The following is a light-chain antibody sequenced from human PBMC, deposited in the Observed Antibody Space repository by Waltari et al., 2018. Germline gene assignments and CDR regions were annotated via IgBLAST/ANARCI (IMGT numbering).Light chain of an antibody. Sequence: QSVLTQPPSASGTPGQRVSIPCSGTNSNLGRNFLSWYQQLPGMAPKPLIYRNNQQPSGVPDRFSGSKYGTSASLAISGLRSEDEAVYYCASWDDSHYVFGPGTKVTVL. CDR1: NSNLGRNF. J-gene: IGLJ1*01. V-gene: IGLV1-47*01. CDR2: RNN. CDR3: ASWDDSHYV.